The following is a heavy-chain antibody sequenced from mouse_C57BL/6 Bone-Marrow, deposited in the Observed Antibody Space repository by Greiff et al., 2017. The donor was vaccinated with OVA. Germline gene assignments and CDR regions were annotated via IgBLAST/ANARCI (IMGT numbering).Heavy chain of an antibody. CDR2: IWSGGST. CDR1: GFSLTSYG. CDR3: ARGGYGSSYRFAY. J-gene: IGHJ3*01. D-gene: IGHD1-1*01. Sequence: QVQLQQSGPGLVQPSQSLSITCTVSGFSLTSYGVHWVRQSPGKGLEWLGVIWSGGSTDYNAAFISRLSISKDNSKSQVFFKMNSLQAEDTAIYYCARGGYGSSYRFAYWGQGTLVTVSA. V-gene: IGHV2-2*01.